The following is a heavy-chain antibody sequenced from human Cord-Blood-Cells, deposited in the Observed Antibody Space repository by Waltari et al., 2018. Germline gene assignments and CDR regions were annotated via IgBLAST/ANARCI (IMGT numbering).Heavy chain of an antibody. Sequence: QVQLVQSGAEVKKPGSSVKVSCKASGGTFSSYAISWVRQAPGQGLEWMGGIIPIFGTANYAQKFQGRVTITADESTSTAYMELSSLRSEDTAVDYCARAFCSSTSCYRVVWFDPWGQGTLVTVSS. CDR2: IIPIFGTA. V-gene: IGHV1-69*12. D-gene: IGHD2-2*02. CDR1: GGTFSSYA. CDR3: ARAFCSSTSCYRVVWFDP. J-gene: IGHJ5*02.